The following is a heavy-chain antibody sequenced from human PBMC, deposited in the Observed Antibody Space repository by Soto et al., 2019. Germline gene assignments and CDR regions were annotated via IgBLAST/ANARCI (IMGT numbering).Heavy chain of an antibody. J-gene: IGHJ6*02. CDR3: ASATREPRGVSRPACGMDV. D-gene: IGHD3-10*01. CDR2: IYYSLST. CDR1: GGSIRNYY. V-gene: IGHV4-59*01. Sequence: SETRSRTGTVSGGSIRNYYWTGILQPPGKGRGWIGYIYYSLSTNDNPSLNSRGTISVDTSKNQFSRKLSSVTAADTAVYYCASATREPRGVSRPACGMDVWRQGNTVTVSS.